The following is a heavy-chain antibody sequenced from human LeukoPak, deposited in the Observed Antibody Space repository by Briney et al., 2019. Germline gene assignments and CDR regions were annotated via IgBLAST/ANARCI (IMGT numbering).Heavy chain of an antibody. CDR1: GHSMNSYF. J-gene: IGHJ5*02. CDR3: ARDHGLASAWCDP. V-gene: IGHV4-4*07. D-gene: IGHD2-8*01. Sequence: SDPLTLPCTVSGHSMNSYFWTWIRQPAGKALEWLGRISTSGNTNYNPSRKSRVTMSEDTSKNQFSLRLSSVTAADTAVYYCARDHGLASAWCDPWGQGILVTASS. CDR2: ISTSGNT.